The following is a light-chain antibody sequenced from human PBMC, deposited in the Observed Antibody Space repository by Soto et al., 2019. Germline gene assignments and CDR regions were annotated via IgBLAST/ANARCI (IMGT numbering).Light chain of an antibody. CDR2: EVT. CDR3: SSYTSSSTLYV. Sequence: QSVLTQPASVSGSPGQSITISCTGTSSDVGDYNYVSWYQQHPGKAPKLMIYEVTNRPSGFSNRFSGSKSGNTASLTISGLQAEDEADYYCSSYTSSSTLYVFGTGTKVTVL. CDR1: SSDVGDYNY. J-gene: IGLJ1*01. V-gene: IGLV2-14*01.